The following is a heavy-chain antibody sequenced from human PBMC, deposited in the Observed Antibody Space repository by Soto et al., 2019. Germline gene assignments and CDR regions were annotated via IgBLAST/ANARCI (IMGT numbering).Heavy chain of an antibody. CDR2: IYLGENT. CDR3: ARAIFGVVISWFDP. V-gene: IGHV4-4*02. J-gene: IGHJ5*02. Sequence: ASETLSLTCAVSGGSLTSSDWWSWVRQPPGKGLEWIGQIYLGENTNYNPSLKSRVIISVDKSKNQFSLKLSSVTAADTAVYYCARAIFGVVISWFDPWGQGTLVTVSS. CDR1: GGSLTSSDW. D-gene: IGHD3-3*01.